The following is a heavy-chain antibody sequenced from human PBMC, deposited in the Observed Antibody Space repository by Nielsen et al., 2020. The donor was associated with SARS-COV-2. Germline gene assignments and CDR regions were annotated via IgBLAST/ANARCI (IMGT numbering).Heavy chain of an antibody. D-gene: IGHD6-13*01. CDR3: ARQQLGEFDY. Sequence: GESLKISCAASGFTFSSYGMHWVRQAPGKGLEWVAVISYDGSNKYYADSVKGRFTISRDNSKNTLYLQMNSLRAEDTAVYYCARQQLGEFDYWGQGTLVTISS. J-gene: IGHJ4*02. CDR1: GFTFSSYG. CDR2: ISYDGSNK. V-gene: IGHV3-30*03.